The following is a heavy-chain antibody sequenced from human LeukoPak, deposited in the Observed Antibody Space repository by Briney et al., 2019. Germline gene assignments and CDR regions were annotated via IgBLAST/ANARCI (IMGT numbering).Heavy chain of an antibody. D-gene: IGHD2-2*01. CDR2: INPNSGGT. V-gene: IGHV1-2*02. Sequence: ASVKVSCKASGYTFTGYYMHWVRQAPGQGLEWMGWINPNSGGTNYAQKFQGRVTMTRDTSISTAYMELSRLRSDDTAVYYCATALPDIVVVPAAFLYFDYWGQGTLVIVSS. J-gene: IGHJ4*02. CDR1: GYTFTGYY. CDR3: ATALPDIVVVPAAFLYFDY.